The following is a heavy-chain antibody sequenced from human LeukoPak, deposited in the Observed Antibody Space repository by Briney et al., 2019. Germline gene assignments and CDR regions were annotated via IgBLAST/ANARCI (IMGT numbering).Heavy chain of an antibody. V-gene: IGHV3-53*01. CDR2: IYSGGST. D-gene: IGHD3-3*01. J-gene: IGHJ4*02. CDR1: GFTVSSNY. Sequence: GGSLRLSCAASGFTVSSNYMSWVRQAPGKGLEWVSVIYSGGSTYYADSVKGRFTISRDNSKNTLYLQMNSLRAEDTAVYYCARAGFLNYDFWSGYYSYYFDYWGQGTLVTVSS. CDR3: ARAGFLNYDFWSGYYSYYFDY.